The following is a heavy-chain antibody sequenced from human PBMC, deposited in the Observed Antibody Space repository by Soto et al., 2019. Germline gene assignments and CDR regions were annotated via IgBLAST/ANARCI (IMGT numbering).Heavy chain of an antibody. J-gene: IGHJ4*02. V-gene: IGHV2-5*02. D-gene: IGHD6-6*01. CDR1: GFSLSTSGVG. Sequence: GSGPTLVNPTQTLTLTCTFSGFSLSTSGVGVGWIRQPPGKALEWLALIYWDDDKRYSSSLNSRLTITKDTSKNQVVLTVTNMDPVDTATYYCAHSRPPRLLDYWGQGTLVTVSS. CDR2: IYWDDDK. CDR3: AHSRPPRLLDY.